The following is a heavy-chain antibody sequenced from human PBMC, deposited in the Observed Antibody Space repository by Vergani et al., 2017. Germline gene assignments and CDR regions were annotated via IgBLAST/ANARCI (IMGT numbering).Heavy chain of an antibody. Sequence: EVQLVESGGGLVKPGGSLRLSCAASGFSFSSYSMNWVRQAPGKGVEWVASISGSSSYVFYRDSVEGRVTITIDNAKKSVYLQMNSLRAEDTAMYFCARELWDCTHIRCSPPSYWGQGTQVTVSS. V-gene: IGHV3-21*02. J-gene: IGHJ4*02. CDR2: ISGSSSYV. CDR3: ARELWDCTHIRCSPPSY. CDR1: GFSFSSYS. D-gene: IGHD2-8*01.